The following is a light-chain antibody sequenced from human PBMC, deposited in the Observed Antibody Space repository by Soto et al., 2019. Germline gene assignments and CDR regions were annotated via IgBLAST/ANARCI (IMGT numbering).Light chain of an antibody. Sequence: DIQMTQSPSSLSASVGDRVTLTCQASRGISVYLYWYQQKPGKPPKLLIYDASNLQTGVPSRFSGSGSGTHFTFSISSLQPEDIATYYCQQYDNLPPYTFGQGTKLEIK. J-gene: IGKJ2*01. V-gene: IGKV1-33*01. CDR3: QQYDNLPPYT. CDR1: RGISVY. CDR2: DAS.